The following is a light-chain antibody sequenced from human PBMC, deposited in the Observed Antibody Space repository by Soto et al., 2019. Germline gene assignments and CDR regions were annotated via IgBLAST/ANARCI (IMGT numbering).Light chain of an antibody. CDR2: GAY. V-gene: IGKV3-20*01. CDR3: QQPGFLPRR. CDR1: RSVISSY. J-gene: IGKJ1*01. Sequence: EVVFTLSACTLSLSTGERATLSCRASRSVISSYFAWYQQKPGQPPRLLIYGAYTRATGIPDRFSGSGSGTDFTLTISRLEPEDFAVYYCQQPGFLPRRFCQGTK.